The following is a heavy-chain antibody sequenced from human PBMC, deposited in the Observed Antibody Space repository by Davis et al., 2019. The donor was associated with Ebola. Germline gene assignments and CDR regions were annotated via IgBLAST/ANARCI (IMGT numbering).Heavy chain of an antibody. Sequence: AASVKVSCKASGGTFSNYAFYWVRQAPGQGLEWMGWISAYNGNTNYAQKLQGRVTMTTDTSTSTAYMELRSLRSDDTAVYYCARVITMIVAGSWFDPWGQGTLVTVSS. V-gene: IGHV1-18*01. CDR1: GGTFSNYA. J-gene: IGHJ5*02. D-gene: IGHD3-22*01. CDR3: ARVITMIVAGSWFDP. CDR2: ISAYNGNT.